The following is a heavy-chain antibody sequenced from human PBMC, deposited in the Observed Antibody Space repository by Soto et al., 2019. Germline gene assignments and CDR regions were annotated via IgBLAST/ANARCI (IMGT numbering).Heavy chain of an antibody. J-gene: IGHJ4*02. D-gene: IGHD6-6*01. V-gene: IGHV4-34*01. CDR2: INHSGST. CDR3: ARIAAARGPVDY. Sequence: PSETLSLTCAVYGGSFSGYYWSWIRQPPGKGLEWIGEINHSGSTNYNPSLKSRVTISVDTSKNQFSLKLSSVTAADTAVYYCARIAAARGPVDYWGQGTLVTVSS. CDR1: GGSFSGYY.